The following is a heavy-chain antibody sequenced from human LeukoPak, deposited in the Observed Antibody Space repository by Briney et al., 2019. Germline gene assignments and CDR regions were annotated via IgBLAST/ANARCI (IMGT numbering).Heavy chain of an antibody. Sequence: PGGSLRLSCAASGFTFSSYWMSWVRQAPGKGLEWVSGISWNSGSIVYADSVKGRFTISRDNAKNSLYLQMNSLRAEDTALYYCAKDNGARTHGPLDYWGQGPLVTVSS. V-gene: IGHV3-9*01. CDR3: AKDNGARTHGPLDY. CDR1: GFTFSSYW. J-gene: IGHJ4*02. CDR2: ISWNSGSI. D-gene: IGHD4/OR15-4a*01.